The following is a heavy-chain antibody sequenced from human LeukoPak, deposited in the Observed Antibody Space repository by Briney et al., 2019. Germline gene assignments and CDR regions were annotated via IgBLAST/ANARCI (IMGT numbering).Heavy chain of an antibody. J-gene: IGHJ5*02. CDR2: ISGIGITI. CDR3: ARNSTHSNLFVP. CDR1: GCTSFHYH. D-gene: IGHD2/OR15-2a*01. V-gene: IGHV3-11*01. Sequence: GGSLRLSSLQTGCTSFHYHTCRLGPAPGKGLEWVSYISGIGITISYADSVKGRFTISRDNANNSLFLQMNSLSAGGTAVYCRARNSTHSNLFVPGGQGTLVTVSS.